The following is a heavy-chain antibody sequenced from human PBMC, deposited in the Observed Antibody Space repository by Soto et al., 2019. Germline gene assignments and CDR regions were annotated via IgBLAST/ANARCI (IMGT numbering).Heavy chain of an antibody. CDR1: GFSLSNARMG. D-gene: IGHD1-26*01. CDR3: ARHGRGVGARPLDY. Sequence: QVTLKESGPVLVKPTETLTLTCTVSGFSLSNARMGVSWIRQPPGKALEWLAHIFSNDEKSYSTSLKSRLTSAKDTSKSQVVLTMTNMDPGDTATYYCARHGRGVGARPLDYWAQGTLVTVSS. V-gene: IGHV2-26*01. CDR2: IFSNDEK. J-gene: IGHJ4*02.